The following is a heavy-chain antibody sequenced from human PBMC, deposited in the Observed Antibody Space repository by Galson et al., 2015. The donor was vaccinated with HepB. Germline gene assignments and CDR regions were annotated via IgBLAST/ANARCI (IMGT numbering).Heavy chain of an antibody. Sequence: SLRLSCAASGFTFSNYAMSWVRQAPGKGLEWVSTVSDSGHRTWFADSVKDRFTISRDNSGNTLYLKMNSLRGEDTALYFCVMGHYFDSWGRGTLVAVSS. D-gene: IGHD2-8*01. V-gene: IGHV3-23*01. J-gene: IGHJ2*01. CDR2: VSDSGHRT. CDR1: GFTFSNYA. CDR3: VMGHYFDS.